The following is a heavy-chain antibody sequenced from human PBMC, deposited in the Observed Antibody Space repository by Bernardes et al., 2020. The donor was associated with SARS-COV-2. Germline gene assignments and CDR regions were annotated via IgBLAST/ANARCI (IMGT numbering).Heavy chain of an antibody. V-gene: IGHV4-39*02. CDR2: IYYSGST. Sequence: SETLSLTCSVSGGSISSSSYYWAWIRQPPGKGLEWIGNIYYSGSTYYNPSLKSRVTISVDTSRNHFSLKLSSVTAAVTAVYYCARTYYYDTTIWGHGTMVTVSS. D-gene: IGHD3-22*01. CDR1: GGSISSSSYY. CDR3: ARTYYYDTTI. J-gene: IGHJ3*02.